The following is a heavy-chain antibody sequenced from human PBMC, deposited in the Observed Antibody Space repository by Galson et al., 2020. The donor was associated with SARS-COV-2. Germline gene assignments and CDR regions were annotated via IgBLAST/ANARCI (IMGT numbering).Heavy chain of an antibody. J-gene: IGHJ6*02. D-gene: IGHD3-22*01. CDR1: GFTFSSYG. CDR2: ISYDGSNK. CDR3: AKVISITMLVVVMDYYYGMDV. Sequence: GGSLRLSCAASGFTFSSYGMHWVRQAPGKGLEWVAVISYDGSNKYYADSVKGRFTISRDNSKNTLYLQMNSLRAEDTAVYYCAKVISITMLVVVMDYYYGMDVWGQGTTVTVSS. V-gene: IGHV3-30*18.